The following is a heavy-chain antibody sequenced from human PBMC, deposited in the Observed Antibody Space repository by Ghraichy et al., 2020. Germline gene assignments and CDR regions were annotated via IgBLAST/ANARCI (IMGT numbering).Heavy chain of an antibody. CDR1: KSTFSAYT. J-gene: IGHJ6*03. V-gene: IGHV3-48*01. Sequence: GESLNISCEASKSTFSAYTMNWVRQAPGKGLEWISYISSGSTNKYYADSVKGRFSISRDNAKKSLYLQMNSLRAEDTGVYYCAARTYTSSWDYEYYYFYMDVWGKGTTVTVSS. CDR3: AARTYTSSWDYEYYYFYMDV. CDR2: ISSGSTNK. D-gene: IGHD4-17*01.